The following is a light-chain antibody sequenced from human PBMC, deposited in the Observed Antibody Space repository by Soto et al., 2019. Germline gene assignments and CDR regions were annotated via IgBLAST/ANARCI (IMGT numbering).Light chain of an antibody. J-gene: IGLJ3*02. Sequence: QSVLTQPPSTSGTPGQRVTISCSGSSSNFGTNSANWYQQLPGTAPKLLIYLDTKRPSGVPERISGSKSGTSASLAISGLQSEDEADYYCAGWDDSLNAGVFGGGTKVTVL. V-gene: IGLV1-44*01. CDR1: SSNFGTNS. CDR2: LDT. CDR3: AGWDDSLNAGV.